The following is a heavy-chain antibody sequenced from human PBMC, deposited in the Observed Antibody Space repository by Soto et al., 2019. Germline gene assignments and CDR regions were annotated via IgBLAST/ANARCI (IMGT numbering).Heavy chain of an antibody. D-gene: IGHD1-26*01. CDR1: GFTFSSYA. J-gene: IGHJ4*02. Sequence: EVQLLESGGGLVQPGGSLRLSCAASGFTFSSYAMSWVRQAPGEGLEWVSTISGSGGSTYYTDSVKGRFTISRDNSKITLYLQMSRLGAEDTAGYYGANDLKWEVPQDWGQGTLVTVSS. CDR2: ISGSGGST. CDR3: ANDLKWEVPQD. V-gene: IGHV3-23*01.